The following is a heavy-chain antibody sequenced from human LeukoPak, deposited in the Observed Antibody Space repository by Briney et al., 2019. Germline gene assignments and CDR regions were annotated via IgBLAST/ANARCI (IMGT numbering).Heavy chain of an antibody. D-gene: IGHD3-10*01. CDR2: ISDDGSRQ. CDR1: GFTFSNYA. Sequence: GRSLRLSCAATGFTFSNYAIHWGRQAPGKGLEWVAFISDDGSRQHYADSVKGRFTISIDNSKNTLNLQMNSLRAEDTAVYYCVKDRTGTYTLDYWGQGTLVTVSS. V-gene: IGHV3-30-3*01. J-gene: IGHJ4*02. CDR3: VKDRTGTYTLDY.